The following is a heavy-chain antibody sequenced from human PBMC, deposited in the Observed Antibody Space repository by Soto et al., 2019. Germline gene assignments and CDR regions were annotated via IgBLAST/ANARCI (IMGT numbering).Heavy chain of an antibody. CDR3: ARPIQYYYDSSGYYPFDY. V-gene: IGHV1-69*13. D-gene: IGHD3-22*01. CDR2: IIPIFSTP. CDR1: GGTFGSYA. J-gene: IGHJ4*02. Sequence: SVKVSCKTSGGTFGSYAISWVRQAPGQGLEWMGGIIPIFSTPNYAQKFQGRVTITADESTSTAYMELSSLRSEDTAVYYCARPIQYYYDSSGYYPFDYWGQGTLVTVSS.